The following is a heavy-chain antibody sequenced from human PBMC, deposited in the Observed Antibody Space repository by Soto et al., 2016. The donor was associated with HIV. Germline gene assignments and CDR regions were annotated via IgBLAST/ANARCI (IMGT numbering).Heavy chain of an antibody. J-gene: IGHJ4*02. D-gene: IGHD5-18*01. CDR3: ASNSRGYTYGDFDY. CDR1: GFTVSSNY. CDR2: IYSGGST. V-gene: IGHV3-66*01. Sequence: EVQLVESGGGLVQPGGSLRLSCAASGFTVSSNYITWVRQAPGKGLEWVSVIYSGGSTSYAGSVKGRFTISRDNSKNTLYLQMNSLRVEDTAVYYCASNSRGYTYGDFDYWGQGTLVTVSS.